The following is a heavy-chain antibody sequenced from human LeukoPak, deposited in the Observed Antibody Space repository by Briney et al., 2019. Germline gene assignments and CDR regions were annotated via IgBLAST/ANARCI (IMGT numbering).Heavy chain of an antibody. CDR3: ARATTTYYDSSGYPYGPFDY. D-gene: IGHD3-22*01. V-gene: IGHV3-53*01. J-gene: IGHJ4*02. Sequence: GGSLRLSCATSGFTVSSNYMSWVRQAPGKGLEWVSVFYSAGSTYYADSVKGRFTISRDISKITLYLQMNSLRAEDTAVYYCARATTTYYDSSGYPYGPFDYWGQGTLVTVSS. CDR2: FYSAGST. CDR1: GFTVSSNY.